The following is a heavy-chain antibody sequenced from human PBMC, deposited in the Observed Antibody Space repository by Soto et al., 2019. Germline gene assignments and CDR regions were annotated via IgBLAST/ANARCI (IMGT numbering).Heavy chain of an antibody. CDR2: ISWNSGSI. CDR3: AKDTTLTRYLGLDV. J-gene: IGHJ6*04. V-gene: IGHV3-9*01. CDR1: GFTFDNYA. D-gene: IGHD3-9*01. Sequence: GGSLRLSCAASGFTFDNYAMHWVRQAPGKGLEWVSGISWNSGSIGYADSVKGRFTISRDNTKNSLYLQMNSLRAEDTALYYCAKDTTLTRYLGLDVWGKGTTVTVSS.